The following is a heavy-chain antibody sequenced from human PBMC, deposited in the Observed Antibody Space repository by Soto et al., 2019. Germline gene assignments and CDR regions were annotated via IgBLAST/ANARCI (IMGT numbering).Heavy chain of an antibody. CDR2: ISYDGSNK. CDR1: GFTFSSYG. D-gene: IGHD6-13*01. CDR3: AKGDYSYSSSWCFDY. V-gene: IGHV3-30*18. J-gene: IGHJ4*02. Sequence: GGSLRLSCAASGFTFSSYGMHWVRQAPGKGLEWVAVISYDGSNKYYADSVKGRFTISRDNSKNTLYLQMNSLRAEDTAVYYCAKGDYSYSSSWCFDYWGQGTLVTVSS.